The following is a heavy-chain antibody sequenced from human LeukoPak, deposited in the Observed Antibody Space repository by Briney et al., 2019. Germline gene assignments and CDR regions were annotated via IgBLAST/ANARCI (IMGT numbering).Heavy chain of an antibody. CDR1: GFTLNTYG. CDR2: ISGSAGAT. Sequence: GGSLRLSCAAYGFTLNTYGMSWVRQAPGKGLEWGSGISGSAGATYYADSVKGRFTISRDDPHNTLYLQMNSLRAEDTAVYYCAKTSNPTMIVVVITTYYFDYWGQGTLVTVSS. CDR3: AKTSNPTMIVVVITTYYFDY. J-gene: IGHJ4*02. V-gene: IGHV3-23*01. D-gene: IGHD3-22*01.